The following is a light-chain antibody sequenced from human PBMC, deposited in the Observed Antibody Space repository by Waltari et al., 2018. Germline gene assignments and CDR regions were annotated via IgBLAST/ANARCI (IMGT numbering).Light chain of an antibody. Sequence: QSALTQPASVSGSPGQSLTISCTGTSSDAGSDNYASWYQQHPGKAPKLIIYDVSNRPSGVSNRFSGSKSGNTASLTISGLQADDEANYYCSSYTDSSPWVFGTGTKLTVL. CDR2: DVS. J-gene: IGLJ3*02. V-gene: IGLV2-14*03. CDR1: SSDAGSDNY. CDR3: SSYTDSSPWV.